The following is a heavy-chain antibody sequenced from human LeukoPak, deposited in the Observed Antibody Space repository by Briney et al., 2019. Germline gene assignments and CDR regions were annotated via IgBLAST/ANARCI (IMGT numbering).Heavy chain of an antibody. D-gene: IGHD2-15*01. CDR3: ARVTAAGGGFDH. Sequence: SETLSLTCTVSGGSVSGYHWSWIRQPPGQGLECIGHIYFTGSTTYNPSLKSRVTISVDTSQNQFSLSLTSVTSAATAVYYCARVTAAGGGFDHWGQGTLVTVSS. CDR2: IYFTGST. CDR1: GGSVSGYH. V-gene: IGHV4-59*02. J-gene: IGHJ4*02.